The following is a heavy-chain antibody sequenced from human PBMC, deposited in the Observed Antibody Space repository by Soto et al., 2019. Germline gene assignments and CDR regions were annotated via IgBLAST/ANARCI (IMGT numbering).Heavy chain of an antibody. Sequence: ETLSLTCTVSGGSIISYYWSWVRQAPGKGLEWVSGISGSGDSTYCADSVKGRFTISRDNSKNTLYLQMNSLRAEDTAVYYCAKGVPGIAVAGTGYFQHWGQGTLVTVSS. CDR3: AKGVPGIAVAGTGYFQH. D-gene: IGHD6-19*01. CDR1: GGSIISYY. CDR2: ISGSGDST. J-gene: IGHJ1*01. V-gene: IGHV3-23*01.